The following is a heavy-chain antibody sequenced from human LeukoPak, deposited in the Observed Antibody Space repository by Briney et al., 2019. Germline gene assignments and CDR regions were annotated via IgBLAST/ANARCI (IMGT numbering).Heavy chain of an antibody. Sequence: GASVKVSCKASGYTFISYGIGWVRQAPGQGLEWMGWISTYNTNYAQKLQGRVTMTTDTSTTTAYMELRSLTSDDAAVYYCARDTWELLRPDYWGQGTLVTVSS. CDR1: GYTFISYG. CDR2: ISTYNT. D-gene: IGHD1-26*01. V-gene: IGHV1-18*01. CDR3: ARDTWELLRPDY. J-gene: IGHJ4*02.